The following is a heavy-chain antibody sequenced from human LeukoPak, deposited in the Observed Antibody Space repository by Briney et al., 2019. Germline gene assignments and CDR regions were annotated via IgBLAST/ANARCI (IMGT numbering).Heavy chain of an antibody. CDR1: GGSISSSSYY. CDR2: IYYSGST. CDR3: ARATYGSSGYCSIGWFDP. Sequence: SETLSLTCTVSGGSISSSSYYWGWIRQPPGKGLEWIGSIYYSGSTYYNPSLKSRVTISVDTSKNQFSLKLSSVTAADTAVYYCARATYGSSGYCSIGWFDPWGQGTLVTVSS. D-gene: IGHD3-22*01. J-gene: IGHJ5*02. V-gene: IGHV4-39*07.